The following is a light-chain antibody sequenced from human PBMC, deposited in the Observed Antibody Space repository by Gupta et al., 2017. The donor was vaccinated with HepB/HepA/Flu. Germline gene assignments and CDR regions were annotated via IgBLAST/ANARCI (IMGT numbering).Light chain of an antibody. V-gene: IGLV3-25*03. CDR3: QAADRSGPNVYV. CDR1: GLQNRY. CDR2: KDS. Sequence: SSDLTQPPSVSVSPGQTARITCSGSGLQNRYAFGYQQKPDQSPLLLMYKDSERALGIPERFSAFSSGTTATLTINGVQAEDEGDYYCQAADRSGPNVYVFGTGTRGNVL. J-gene: IGLJ1*01.